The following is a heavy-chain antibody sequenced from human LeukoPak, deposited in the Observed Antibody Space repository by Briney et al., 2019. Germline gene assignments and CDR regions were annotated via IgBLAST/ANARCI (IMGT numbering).Heavy chain of an antibody. J-gene: IGHJ3*02. D-gene: IGHD4-17*01. V-gene: IGHV5-51*01. CDR1: GYSFTNYW. CDR3: ASSTGLRIDAFDI. CDR2: IYPGDSDT. Sequence: HGESLKISCKGSGYSFTNYWIGWVRQMPGKGLEWMGIIYPGDSDTRYSPSFQGQVTISADKSISTAYLQWSSLKASDTAMYYCASSTGLRIDAFDIWGQGTMVTVSS.